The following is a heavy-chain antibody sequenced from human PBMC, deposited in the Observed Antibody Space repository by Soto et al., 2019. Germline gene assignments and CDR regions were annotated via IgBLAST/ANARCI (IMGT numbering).Heavy chain of an antibody. J-gene: IGHJ6*02. CDR2: IWYDGSVK. CDR1: GFTFSRYA. CDR3: AKEIKPSGMDV. V-gene: IGHV3-33*06. Sequence: VGSLRLSCAASGFTFSRYAMHWVRQAPGKGLEWVAVIWYDGSVKYYADSVKGRFTVSRDNSKSTLYLQMNSLRADDTAVYYCAKEIKPSGMDVWGQGTTVTVSS.